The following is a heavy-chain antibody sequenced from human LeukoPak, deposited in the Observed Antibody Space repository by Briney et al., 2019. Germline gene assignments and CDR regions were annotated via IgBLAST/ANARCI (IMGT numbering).Heavy chain of an antibody. J-gene: IGHJ6*03. CDR1: GFTFSTYS. CDR3: ARDPEHGDYYYYYYMDV. Sequence: GGSLRLSCAASGFTFSTYSMNWVRQAPGKGLEWLSSISSSSSYIYYADSVKGRFTISRDNAKNSLYLQMSSLRAEDTAVYYCARDPEHGDYYYYYYMDVWGKGTTVTVSS. CDR2: ISSSSSYI. D-gene: IGHD4-17*01. V-gene: IGHV3-21*06.